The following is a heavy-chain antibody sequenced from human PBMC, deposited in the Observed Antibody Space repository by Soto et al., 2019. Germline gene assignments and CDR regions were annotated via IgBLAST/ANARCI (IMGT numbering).Heavy chain of an antibody. CDR1: GFTFSSHW. CDR3: ARDDYNWARDY. CDR2: IKHDGSET. J-gene: IGHJ4*02. Sequence: EVQLVESGGGLVQPGGSLRLSCAASGFTFSSHWMSWVRQAPGKGLEWVANIKHDGSETYYVDSVKGRFTISRDNAKNSLYLQMHSLRAEDTAVYYCARDDYNWARDYWGQRTLVTVSS. V-gene: IGHV3-7*01. D-gene: IGHD4-4*01.